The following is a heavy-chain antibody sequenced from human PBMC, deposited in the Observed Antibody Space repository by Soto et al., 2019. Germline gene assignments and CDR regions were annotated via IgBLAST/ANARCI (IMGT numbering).Heavy chain of an antibody. CDR1: GGTSSSYA. D-gene: IGHD3-3*01. V-gene: IGHV1-69*06. CDR2: IIPIFGTA. Sequence: SVKVSCKASGGTSSSYAISWVRQAPGQGLEWMGGIIPIFGTANYAQKFQGRVTITADKSTSTAYMELSSLRSEDTAVYYCARSVWDSGFLEWLRYYYYYGMDVWGQGTTVTVSS. CDR3: ARSVWDSGFLEWLRYYYYYGMDV. J-gene: IGHJ6*02.